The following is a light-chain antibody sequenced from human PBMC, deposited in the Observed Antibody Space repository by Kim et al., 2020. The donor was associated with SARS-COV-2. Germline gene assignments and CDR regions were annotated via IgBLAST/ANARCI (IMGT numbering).Light chain of an antibody. CDR3: ASYTGRSPLYV. CDR2: DVS. CDR1: STDVGYYNY. V-gene: IGLV2-14*03. J-gene: IGLJ1*01. Sequence: QSALTQPASVSGSPGQSITISCTGTSTDVGYYNYVSWYQQHPGKVPKLMIFDVSHRPSGVSSRFSASKSGNTASLTISGLQAEDEADYHCASYTGRSPLYVFGTGTKVTVL.